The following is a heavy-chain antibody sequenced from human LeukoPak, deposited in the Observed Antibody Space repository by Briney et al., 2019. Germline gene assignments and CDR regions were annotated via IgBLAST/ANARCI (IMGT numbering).Heavy chain of an antibody. CDR2: ANLSGPGT. D-gene: IGHD2-21*02. CDR3: ASETSVEVTTTYAFHI. J-gene: IGHJ3*02. CDR1: GYIFSSYF. V-gene: IGHV1-46*01. Sequence: ASVKVSCKADGYIFSSYFIHWVRQAPGQGLEWMGIANLSGPGTNSAQKFQGRLTMSRDTSTSTVYMELSGLRSEDTAVYYCASETSVEVTTTYAFHIWGQGTMVTVSS.